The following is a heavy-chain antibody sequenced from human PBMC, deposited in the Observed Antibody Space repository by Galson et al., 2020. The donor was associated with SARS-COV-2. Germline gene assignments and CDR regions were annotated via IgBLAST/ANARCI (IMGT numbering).Heavy chain of an antibody. CDR2: IYYSGST. V-gene: IGHV4-59*11. J-gene: IGHJ6*02. D-gene: IGHD3-3*01. CDR3: AGSQGTLDLYGMDV. Sequence: SETLSLTCTVPGGSISSHYWSWTRQPPGKGLEWIGYIYYSGSTNYNPSLTSRVTISVDTSKNQFSLKLSSVTAADTAVYYCAGSQGTLDLYGMDVWGQGTTVTV. CDR1: GGSISSHY.